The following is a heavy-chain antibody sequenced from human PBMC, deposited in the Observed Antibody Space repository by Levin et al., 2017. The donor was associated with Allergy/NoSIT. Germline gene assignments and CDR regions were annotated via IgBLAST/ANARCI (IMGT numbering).Heavy chain of an antibody. CDR1: GGSISSYY. CDR3: ARRRYSSGWANAFDI. V-gene: IGHV4-59*08. Sequence: SETLSLTCTVSGGSISSYYWSWIRQPPGKGLEWIGYIYYSGSTNYNPSLKSRVTISVDTSKNQFSLKLSSVTAADTAVYYCARRRYSSGWANAFDIWGQGTMVTVSS. D-gene: IGHD6-19*01. CDR2: IYYSGST. J-gene: IGHJ3*02.